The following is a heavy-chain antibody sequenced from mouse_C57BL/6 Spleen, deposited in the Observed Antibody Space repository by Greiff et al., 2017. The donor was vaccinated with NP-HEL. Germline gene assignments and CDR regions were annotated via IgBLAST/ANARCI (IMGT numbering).Heavy chain of an antibody. Sequence: QVQLQQSGPELVKPGASVKISCKASGYAFSSSWMNWVKQRPGKGLEWIGRIYPGDGDTNYNGKFKGKATLTADKSSSTAYMQLSSLTSEDSAVYFCARSGLLPHYYAMDYWGQGTSVTVSS. V-gene: IGHV1-82*01. D-gene: IGHD2-3*01. CDR2: IYPGDGDT. CDR3: ARSGLLPHYYAMDY. CDR1: GYAFSSSW. J-gene: IGHJ4*01.